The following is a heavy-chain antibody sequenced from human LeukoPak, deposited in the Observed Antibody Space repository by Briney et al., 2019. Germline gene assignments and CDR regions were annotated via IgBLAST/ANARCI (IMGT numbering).Heavy chain of an antibody. J-gene: IGHJ4*02. V-gene: IGHV3-64D*06. D-gene: IGHD2-15*01. CDR3: VRIFCSGGSRFYRDY. CDR1: GFTFSNYA. CDR2: ISDNGDRT. Sequence: PGGSLRLSCSASGFTFSNYAMHWVRQAPGQGLEYVSAISDNGDRTYYADSVKGRFTIPRDNSKNTLYLQMSSLRTEDTAVYYCVRIFCSGGSRFYRDYWGQGTLVTVSS.